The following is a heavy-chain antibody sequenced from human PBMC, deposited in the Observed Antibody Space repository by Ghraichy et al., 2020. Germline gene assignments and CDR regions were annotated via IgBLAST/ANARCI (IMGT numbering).Heavy chain of an antibody. CDR1: GFTFSRYW. CDR2: INSDGSST. J-gene: IGHJ4*02. Sequence: GGSLRLSCAASGFTFSRYWMHWVRQAPGKGLVWVSRINSDGSSTSYADSVKGRFTISRDNAKNTLYLQMNSLRDEDTAVYYCARGTGVEGTVVVLFDYWGQGILVTVSS. D-gene: IGHD1-26*01. CDR3: ARGTGVEGTVVVLFDY. V-gene: IGHV3-74*01.